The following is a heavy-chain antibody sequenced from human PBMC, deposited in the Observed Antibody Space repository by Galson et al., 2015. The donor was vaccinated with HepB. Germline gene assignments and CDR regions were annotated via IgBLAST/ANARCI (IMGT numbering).Heavy chain of an antibody. D-gene: IGHD3-22*01. V-gene: IGHV1-69*13. J-gene: IGHJ4*02. CDR2: IIPIFGTA. CDR1: GGTFSSYA. Sequence: SVKVSCKASGGTFSSYAISWVRQAPGQGLEWMGGIIPIFGTANYAQKFQGRVTITADESTSTAYMELSSPRSEDTAMYYCARVAGSVEDYYDSSGYLDYWGQGTLVTVSS. CDR3: ARVAGSVEDYYDSSGYLDY.